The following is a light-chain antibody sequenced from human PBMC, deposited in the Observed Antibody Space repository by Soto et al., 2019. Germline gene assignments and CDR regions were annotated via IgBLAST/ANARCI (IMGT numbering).Light chain of an antibody. Sequence: IQMTQSPSSLSASVGDRVTITCRASQSISSYLNWYQQKPGKAPKLLIYAASSLQSGVPSRFSGSVSRTDFTLTISRLQPDDFATYYCQQIYSTPRYTFGEGTKVEIK. CDR2: AAS. CDR3: QQIYSTPRYT. CDR1: QSISSY. V-gene: IGKV1-39*01. J-gene: IGKJ1*01.